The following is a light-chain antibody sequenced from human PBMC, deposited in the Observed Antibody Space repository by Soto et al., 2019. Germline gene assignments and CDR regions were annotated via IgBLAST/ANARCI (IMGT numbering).Light chain of an antibody. CDR2: EVS. V-gene: IGLV2-8*01. J-gene: IGLJ1*01. CDR3: SSYGGSNNYV. CDR1: SSDVGSCDY. Sequence: QPVLTQPPSASGSPGQSVTISCTGTSSDVGSCDYVSWYQQHPGKAPKLMIYEVSKRPSGVPDRFSGSKSGNTASLTVSGLQAEDEADYYCSSYGGSNNYVFGTGTKVTVL.